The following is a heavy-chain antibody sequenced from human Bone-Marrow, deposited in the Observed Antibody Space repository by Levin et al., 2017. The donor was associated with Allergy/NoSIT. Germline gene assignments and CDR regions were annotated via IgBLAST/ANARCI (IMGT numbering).Heavy chain of an antibody. CDR2: IKQDGSEK. J-gene: IGHJ4*02. CDR3: AREGYCSSTSCYTPYFDY. CDR1: GFTFSSYW. V-gene: IGHV3-7*01. Sequence: GASVKVSCAASGFTFSSYWMSWVRQAPGKGLEWVANIKQDGSEKYYVDSVKGRFTISRDNAKNSLYLQMNSLRAEDTAVYYCAREGYCSSTSCYTPYFDYWGQGTLVTVSS. D-gene: IGHD2-2*02.